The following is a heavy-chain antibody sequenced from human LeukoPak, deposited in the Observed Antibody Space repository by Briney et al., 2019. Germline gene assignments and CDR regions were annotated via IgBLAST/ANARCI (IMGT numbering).Heavy chain of an antibody. J-gene: IGHJ6*03. D-gene: IGHD2-15*01. CDR1: GGSFSGYY. CDR3: ARGAPYCSGGSCYSGTTVVTQNYYYYYMDV. CDR2: INHSGST. Sequence: SETLSLTCAVYGGSFSGYYWSWIRQPPGKGLEWIGEINHSGSTNYNPSLKSRVTISVDTSKNQFSLKLSSVTAADTAVYYCARGAPYCSGGSCYSGTTVVTQNYYYYYMDVWGKGTTATVSS. V-gene: IGHV4-34*01.